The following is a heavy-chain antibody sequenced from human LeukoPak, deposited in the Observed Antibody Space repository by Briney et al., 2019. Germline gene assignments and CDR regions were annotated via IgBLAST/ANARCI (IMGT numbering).Heavy chain of an antibody. V-gene: IGHV4-4*02. CDR1: GGSISSSNW. CDR3: AREVVSTPSYFDS. Sequence: SGTLSLTCAVSGGSISSSNWWGWVRQPPGKGLEWIGEIYHSGSTNYNPSLKSRVTISVDKSKNQFSLKLSSVTAADTAVYYCAREVVSTPSYFDSWGQGTLVTVSS. J-gene: IGHJ4*02. CDR2: IYHSGST. D-gene: IGHD2-15*01.